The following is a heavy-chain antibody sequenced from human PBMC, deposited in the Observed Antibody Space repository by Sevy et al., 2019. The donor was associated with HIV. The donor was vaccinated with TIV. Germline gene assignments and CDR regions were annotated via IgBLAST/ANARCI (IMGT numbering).Heavy chain of an antibody. V-gene: IGHV4-39*01. CDR2: IYYSGST. D-gene: IGHD6-19*01. CDR1: DVSISSGTNY. Sequence: SETLSLTCTVSDVSISSGTNYWGWTRQPPGKGLEWIGSIYYSGSTYYNPSLKSRVTISADTSMNQFSLKLSSVTVADTAVYYCARQRGGWYEYDASDVWGQGTMVTVSS. J-gene: IGHJ3*01. CDR3: ARQRGGWYEYDASDV.